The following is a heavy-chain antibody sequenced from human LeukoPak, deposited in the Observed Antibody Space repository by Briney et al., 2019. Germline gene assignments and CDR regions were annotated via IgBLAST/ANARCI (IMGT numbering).Heavy chain of an antibody. V-gene: IGHV1-8*01. CDR2: MNPNSGNT. CDR1: GYTFTSYD. D-gene: IGHD3-3*01. CDR3: ARGIVRITIFGVVINWFDP. J-gene: IGHJ5*02. Sequence: ASVKVSCTASGYTFTSYDINWVRQATGQGLEWMGWMNPNSGNTGYAQKFQGRVTMTRNTSISTAYMELSSLRSEDTAVYYCARGIVRITIFGVVINWFDPWGQGTLVTVSS.